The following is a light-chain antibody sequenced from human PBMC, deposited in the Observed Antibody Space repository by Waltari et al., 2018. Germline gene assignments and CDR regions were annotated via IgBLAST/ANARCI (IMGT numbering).Light chain of an antibody. V-gene: IGKV1-33*01. CDR1: HDINNY. Sequence: DIQMTQSPSSLSASVGDRVTITCQASHDINNYLNWYQHKPGKAPKLLIYDASNLETGGPSRFSGSGSGTDFTFTISILQPEDLATYYCQHYDHLLWGTFGGGTKVEIK. J-gene: IGKJ4*01. CDR3: QHYDHLLWGT. CDR2: DAS.